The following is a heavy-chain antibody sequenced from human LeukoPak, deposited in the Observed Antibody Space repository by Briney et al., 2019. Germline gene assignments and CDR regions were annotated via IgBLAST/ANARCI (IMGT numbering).Heavy chain of an antibody. CDR1: GGSISSSSYY. Sequence: PSETLSLTCTVSGGSISSSSYYWGWIRQPPGKGLEWIGSIYYSGSPYYNPSLKSRVTISVDTSKNQFSLKLSSVTAADTAVYYCARQGYCSGGSCPRNAEYFQHWGQGTLVTVSS. D-gene: IGHD2-15*01. CDR2: IYYSGSP. V-gene: IGHV4-39*01. J-gene: IGHJ1*01. CDR3: ARQGYCSGGSCPRNAEYFQH.